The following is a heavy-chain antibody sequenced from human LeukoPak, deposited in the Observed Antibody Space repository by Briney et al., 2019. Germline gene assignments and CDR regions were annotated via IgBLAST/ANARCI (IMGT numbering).Heavy chain of an antibody. CDR1: GGSISSYY. J-gene: IGHJ6*04. V-gene: IGHV4-59*01. CDR2: IYYSGST. CDR3: ARALRQTYYDFWSGYSPADV. Sequence: SETLSLTCTVSGGSISSYYWSWIRQPPGKGLGWIGYIYYSGSTNYNPSLKSRVTISVDTSKNQFSLKLSSVTAADTAVYYCARALRQTYYDFWSGYSPADVWGKGTTVTVPS. D-gene: IGHD3-3*01.